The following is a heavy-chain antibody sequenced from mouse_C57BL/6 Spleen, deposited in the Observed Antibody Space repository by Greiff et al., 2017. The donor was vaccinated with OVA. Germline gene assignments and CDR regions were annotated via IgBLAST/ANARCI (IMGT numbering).Heavy chain of an antibody. CDR2: IDPENGDT. CDR1: GFNIKDDY. CDR3: TGAAQAPAWFAY. V-gene: IGHV14-4*01. J-gene: IGHJ3*01. Sequence: VQLKQSGAELVRPGASVKLSCTASGFNIKDDYMHWVKQRPEQGLEWIGWIDPENGDTEYASKFQGKATITADTSSNTAYLQLSSLTSEDTAVYYCTGAAQAPAWFAYWGQGTLVTVSA. D-gene: IGHD3-2*02.